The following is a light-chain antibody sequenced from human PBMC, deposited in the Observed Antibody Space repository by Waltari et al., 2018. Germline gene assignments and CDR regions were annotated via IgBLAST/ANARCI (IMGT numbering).Light chain of an antibody. Sequence: QSVLTQPPSASGTPGQRVPISCSGSSPNIGSNYVYWYQQLPGTAPTRLIYRNNQRPSGVPDRFSGSKSGTSASLAISGLRSEDEADYYCAAWDDSLSGHVVFGGGTKLTVL. J-gene: IGLJ2*01. CDR2: RNN. CDR3: AAWDDSLSGHVV. CDR1: SPNIGSNY. V-gene: IGLV1-47*01.